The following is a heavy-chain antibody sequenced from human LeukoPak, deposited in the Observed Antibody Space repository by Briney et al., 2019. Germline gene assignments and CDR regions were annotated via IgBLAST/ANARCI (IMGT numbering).Heavy chain of an antibody. CDR2: LFYGGTT. CDR1: GGSISSGGYY. J-gene: IGHJ3*02. V-gene: IGHV4-31*03. CDR3: ARAPSLGHSSGYYRRGAFDI. Sequence: PSQTLSLTCTVSGGSISSGGYYWSWIRQHPGKGLEWIGYLFYGGTTYYNPSLKSRVTISVDTSKNQFSLRLSSVTAADTAVYYCARAPSLGHSSGYYRRGAFDIWGRGTMVTVSS. D-gene: IGHD3-22*01.